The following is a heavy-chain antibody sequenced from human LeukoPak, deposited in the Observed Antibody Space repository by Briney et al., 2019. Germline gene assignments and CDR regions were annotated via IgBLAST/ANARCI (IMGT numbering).Heavy chain of an antibody. D-gene: IGHD3-16*01. Sequence: SETLSLTCTVSHGSISSYYWSWVRQPPGKGLEWIGYISYSGSTKYNPSLKSRVTISVDMSKNQFSLKLSSVTAADTAVYYCARGREGEPRDFDYWGQGTLVTVSS. CDR1: HGSISSYY. CDR2: ISYSGST. J-gene: IGHJ4*02. V-gene: IGHV4-59*01. CDR3: ARGREGEPRDFDY.